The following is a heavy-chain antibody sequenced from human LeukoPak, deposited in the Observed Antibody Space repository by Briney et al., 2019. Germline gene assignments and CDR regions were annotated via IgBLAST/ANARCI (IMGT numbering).Heavy chain of an antibody. Sequence: GASVKVSCKASGYTFTRYYMHWVRQAPGQGLEWMGWINPNSGGTNYAQKFQGRVTITRDTSIRTAYMELSRLRSDDTAVYYCAIQGGYSYGSRPRELHYYFDYWGRGTLVTVSS. CDR1: GYTFTRYY. CDR3: AIQGGYSYGSRPRELHYYFDY. V-gene: IGHV1-2*02. D-gene: IGHD5-18*01. J-gene: IGHJ4*02. CDR2: INPNSGGT.